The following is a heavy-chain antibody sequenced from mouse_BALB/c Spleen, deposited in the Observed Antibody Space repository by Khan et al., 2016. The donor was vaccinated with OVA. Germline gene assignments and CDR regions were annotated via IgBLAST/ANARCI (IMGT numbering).Heavy chain of an antibody. CDR2: ISYSGST. CDR1: GDSITSGY. J-gene: IGHJ2*01. V-gene: IGHV3-8*02. Sequence: EVQLQESGPSLVKPSQTLSLTCSVTGDSITSGYWNWIRKFPGNKLEYMGYISYSGSTYYNPSLKSRLSINRDTSTNQHYLQLNSMATDDSATYYCAGTSYYGNYYFDYWGQGTTLTVSS. D-gene: IGHD2-10*01. CDR3: AGTSYYGNYYFDY.